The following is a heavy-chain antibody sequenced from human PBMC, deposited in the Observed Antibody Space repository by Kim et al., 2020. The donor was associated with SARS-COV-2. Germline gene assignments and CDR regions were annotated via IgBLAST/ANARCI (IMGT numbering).Heavy chain of an antibody. CDR3: ARDHTMIVGALDY. D-gene: IGHD3-22*01. J-gene: IGHJ4*02. V-gene: IGHV3-21*01. CDR2: ISSSSSYI. Sequence: GGSLRLSCAASGFTFSSYSMNWVRQAPGKGLDWVSSISSSSSYIYYADSVKGRFTISRDNAKNSLYLQMNSLRAEDTAVYYCARDHTMIVGALDYWGQGTLVTVSS. CDR1: GFTFSSYS.